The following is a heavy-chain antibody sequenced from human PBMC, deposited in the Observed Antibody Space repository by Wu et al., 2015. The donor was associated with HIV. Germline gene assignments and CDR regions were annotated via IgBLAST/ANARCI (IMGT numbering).Heavy chain of an antibody. D-gene: IGHD3-9*01. CDR3: ARGHSHPYYDILTGYGKNWFRP. CDR2: ISAYSGNT. V-gene: IGHV1-18*01. CDR1: GYTFTSYG. J-gene: IGHJ5*02. Sequence: QVQLVQSGAEVKKPGASVKVSCKASGYTFTSYGLSWVRQAPGQGLEWMGWISAYSGNTNYAQKFQGRVTMTTDTSTSTAYMELRSLRSDDTAVYYCARGHSHPYYDILTGYGKNWFRPLGPGNPGHRLL.